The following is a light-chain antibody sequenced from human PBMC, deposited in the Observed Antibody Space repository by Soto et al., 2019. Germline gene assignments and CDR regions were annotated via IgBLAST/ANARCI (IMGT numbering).Light chain of an antibody. J-gene: IGKJ2*01. Sequence: EIVLTQSPGTLSLSPGERATLSRRASQSVSSSYLAWYQQKPGQAPRLLIYGASSRATGIPDRFSGSGSGTDFTLTISRLEPEDVAVYYCQQYGSSPPVTFGQGTKLEIK. CDR2: GAS. CDR3: QQYGSSPPVT. CDR1: QSVSSSY. V-gene: IGKV3-20*01.